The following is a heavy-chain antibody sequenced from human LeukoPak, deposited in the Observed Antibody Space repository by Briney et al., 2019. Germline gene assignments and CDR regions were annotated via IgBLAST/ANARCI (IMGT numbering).Heavy chain of an antibody. V-gene: IGHV4-39*07. J-gene: IGHJ4*02. D-gene: IGHD6-13*01. CDR2: INHSGST. Sequence: SQTLSLTCTVSGGSISSGSYYWSWIRQPPGKGLEWIGEINHSGSTNYNPSLKSRVTISVDTSKNQFSLKLSSVTAADTAVYYCAGGGIAAAGTELLWGQGTLVTVSS. CDR1: GGSISSGSYY. CDR3: AGGGIAAAGTELL.